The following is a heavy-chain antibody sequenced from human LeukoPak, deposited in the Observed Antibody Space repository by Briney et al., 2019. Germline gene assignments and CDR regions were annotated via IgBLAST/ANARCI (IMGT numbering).Heavy chain of an antibody. V-gene: IGHV1-2*06. CDR3: ARNVIGLVVPAAPNWFDP. Sequence: ASVKVSCKASGYTFTGYYMHLVRQAPGQGLEWMGRINPNSGGTNYAQKFQGRVTMTRDTSISTAYMELSRLRSDDTAVYYCARNVIGLVVPAAPNWFDPWGQGTLVTVSS. CDR2: INPNSGGT. J-gene: IGHJ5*02. CDR1: GYTFTGYY. D-gene: IGHD2-2*01.